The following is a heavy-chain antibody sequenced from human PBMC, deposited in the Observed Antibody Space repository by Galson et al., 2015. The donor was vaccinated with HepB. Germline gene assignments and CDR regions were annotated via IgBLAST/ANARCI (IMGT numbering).Heavy chain of an antibody. CDR1: GFTFSSYE. V-gene: IGHV3-48*03. J-gene: IGHJ4*02. CDR2: ISSSGSTI. CDR3: ARGVGCSGGSCYGEVDY. Sequence: SLRLSCAASGFTFSSYEMNWVRQAPGKGLEWVSYISSSGSTIYYADSVKGRFTISRDNAKNSLYLQMNSLRAEDTAVYYCARGVGCSGGSCYGEVDYWGQGTLVTVSS. D-gene: IGHD2-15*01.